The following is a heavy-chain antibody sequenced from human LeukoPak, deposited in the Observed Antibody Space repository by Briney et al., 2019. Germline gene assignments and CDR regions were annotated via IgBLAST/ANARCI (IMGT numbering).Heavy chain of an antibody. CDR2: IYPGDSDT. Sequence: GESLKISCKGSRYSSTSYWIGWVRQLAGKGLEWMGIIYPGDSDTRYSPSFQGQVTISADKSISTAYLQWSSLKASDTAMYYCARPAFLPEYYFDYWGQGTLVTVSS. V-gene: IGHV5-51*01. J-gene: IGHJ4*02. D-gene: IGHD2/OR15-2a*01. CDR1: RYSSTSYW. CDR3: ARPAFLPEYYFDY.